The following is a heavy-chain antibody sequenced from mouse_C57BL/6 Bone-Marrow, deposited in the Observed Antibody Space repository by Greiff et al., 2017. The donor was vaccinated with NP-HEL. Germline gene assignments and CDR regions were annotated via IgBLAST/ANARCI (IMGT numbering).Heavy chain of an antibody. D-gene: IGHD2-4*01. J-gene: IGHJ4*01. V-gene: IGHV1-54*01. CDR2: INPGSGGT. Sequence: QVQLQQSGAELVRPGTSVKVSCKASGYAFTNYLIEWVKQRPGQGLEWIGVINPGSGGTNYNEKFKGKATLNADKSSSSASMQLSSLTSEDSAVYFCARFDYDSYYAMDYWGQGTSVTVSS. CDR3: ARFDYDSYYAMDY. CDR1: GYAFTNYL.